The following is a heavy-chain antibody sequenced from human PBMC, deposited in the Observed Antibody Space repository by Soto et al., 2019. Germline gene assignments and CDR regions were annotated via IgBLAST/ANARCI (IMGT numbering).Heavy chain of an antibody. CDR1: GFTISNYG. CDR2: ISYDGTIT. V-gene: IGHV3-30-3*01. Sequence: GGSLRLSCAASGFTISNYGMHWVRQAPGKGLEWVAVISYDGTITYYADSVKGRFTISRDNSKNTLYLQMNSLRTEDTAVYYCATTRVGXCSSSICFSGIFDGMDVWGQGTTVTVSS. D-gene: IGHD2-2*01. J-gene: IGHJ6*02. CDR3: ATTRVGXCSSSICFSGIFDGMDV.